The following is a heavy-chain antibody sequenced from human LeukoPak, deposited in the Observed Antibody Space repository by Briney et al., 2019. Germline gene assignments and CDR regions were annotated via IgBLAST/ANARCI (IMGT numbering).Heavy chain of an antibody. CDR3: ARAYCSSTGCFLFDY. V-gene: IGHV3-33*01. D-gene: IGHD2-2*01. CDR1: GFTFSSYG. J-gene: IGHJ4*02. CDR2: IWYDGSNK. Sequence: GGSLRLSCAASGFTFSSYGMHWVRQAPGKGLEWVAVIWYDGSNKYYADSVKGRFTISRDNSKNTLYLQMNSLRAEDTAVYYCARAYCSSTGCFLFDYWGQGTLVTVSS.